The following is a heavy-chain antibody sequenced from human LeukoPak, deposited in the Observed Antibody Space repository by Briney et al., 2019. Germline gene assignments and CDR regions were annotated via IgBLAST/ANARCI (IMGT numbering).Heavy chain of an antibody. Sequence: SETLSLTCAVYGGSFSGYYWSWIRQPPGKGLEWIGDINHSGSTNYNPSLKSRVTISVDTSKNQFSLKLSSVTAADTAVYYCARPLRKCSGGSCYSSWYFDLWGRGTLVTVSS. CDR1: GGSFSGYY. J-gene: IGHJ2*01. CDR3: ARPLRKCSGGSCYSSWYFDL. D-gene: IGHD2-15*01. V-gene: IGHV4-34*01. CDR2: INHSGST.